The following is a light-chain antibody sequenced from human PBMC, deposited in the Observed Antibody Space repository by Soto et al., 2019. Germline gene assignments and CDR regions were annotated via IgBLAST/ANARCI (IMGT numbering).Light chain of an antibody. J-gene: IGKJ3*01. Sequence: SASVGDRVTITCRASQSCRNSLAWYQQKAGKAPKLLIYDASNLETGVPSRFSGSGSGTDFTFTISSLQPEDIATYYCDPSDNLTPFGPVAMVDIK. CDR3: DPSDNLTP. CDR1: QSCRNS. CDR2: DAS. V-gene: IGKV1-33*01.